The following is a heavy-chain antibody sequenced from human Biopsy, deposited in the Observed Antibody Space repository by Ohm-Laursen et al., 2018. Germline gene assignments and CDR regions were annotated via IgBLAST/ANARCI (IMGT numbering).Heavy chain of an antibody. CDR3: GNEVHGRDY. CDR1: GGSFSGYY. Sequence: SETLSLTCAVYGGSFSGYYWSWIRQPPGKGLEWIGEINHRGGTNYNPSLKSRVTISADKSNNQFSLKLTSVTSADTAVYFCGNEVHGRDYWGLGTLVTVSS. V-gene: IGHV4-34*01. CDR2: INHRGGT. J-gene: IGHJ4*02. D-gene: IGHD2-15*01.